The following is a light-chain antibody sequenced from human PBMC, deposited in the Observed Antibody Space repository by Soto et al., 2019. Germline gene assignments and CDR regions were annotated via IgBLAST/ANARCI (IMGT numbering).Light chain of an antibody. J-gene: IGKJ4*01. V-gene: IGKV1-27*01. CDR2: AAS. Sequence: IQVTQSPSSLSASVGDRVTITCRASQLIDNNLAWYQQKPGKVPKLLIYAASTLQSGVPSRFSGSGSGTDFTLTISSLQPEDAATYYCHRYNSALLTFGGGTKVEI. CDR3: HRYNSALLT. CDR1: QLIDNN.